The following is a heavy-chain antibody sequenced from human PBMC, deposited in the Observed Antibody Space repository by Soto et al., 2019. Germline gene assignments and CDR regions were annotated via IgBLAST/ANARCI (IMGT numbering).Heavy chain of an antibody. J-gene: IGHJ4*02. Sequence: QVQLQQSGPGLVKPSQTLSLTCAISGDSVSSNSAAWNWIRQSPSRGLEWLGRTYYNSIWYTDYALFVKSRLTINPDTSKNQVTLQLNSVTPEDTAVYYCARNNYGSGSYYSSFDDWGQGILDTVSS. CDR1: GDSVSSNSAA. V-gene: IGHV6-1*01. CDR2: TYYNSIWYT. D-gene: IGHD3-10*01. CDR3: ARNNYGSGSYYSSFDD.